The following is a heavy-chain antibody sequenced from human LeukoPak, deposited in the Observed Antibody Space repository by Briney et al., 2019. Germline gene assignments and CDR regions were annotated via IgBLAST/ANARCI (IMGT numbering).Heavy chain of an antibody. CDR1: GFTFSSYG. J-gene: IGHJ4*02. CDR3: ARDLGVVTEPLYYFDY. D-gene: IGHD3-3*01. V-gene: IGHV3-33*01. CDR2: IWYDGSNK. Sequence: GRSLRLSCAASGFTFSSYGIHWVRQPPGKRLELVAIIWYDGSNKYYADSVKGRFTISRDNFRNTLYLQMNSLRAEDTAVYYCARDLGVVTEPLYYFDYWGQGTLVTVSS.